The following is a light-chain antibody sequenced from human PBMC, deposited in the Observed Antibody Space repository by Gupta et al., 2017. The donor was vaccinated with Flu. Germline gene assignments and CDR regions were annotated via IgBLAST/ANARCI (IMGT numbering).Light chain of an antibody. V-gene: IGLV2-14*01. J-gene: IGLJ3*02. Sequence: QSALTQPASVSGSPGQSITISCTGTSNDIGAYNYVSWYQQLPGKAPKLLIYEVTNRPSGVSNRFSGSKFGNTASLTISGLQAEDEADYYCSSYTTTGVWVFGGGTTLTVL. CDR3: SSYTTTGVWV. CDR1: SNDIGAYNY. CDR2: EVT.